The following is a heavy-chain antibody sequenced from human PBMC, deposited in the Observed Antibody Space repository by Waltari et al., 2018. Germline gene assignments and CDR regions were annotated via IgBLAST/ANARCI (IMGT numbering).Heavy chain of an antibody. J-gene: IGHJ4*02. CDR2: IYTSGST. D-gene: IGHD6-13*01. V-gene: IGHV4-4*07. Sequence: QVQLQESGPGLVKPSETLSLTCTVSGGSISSYYWRWIRQPAGKGLEWIGRIYTSGSTNYNPSLKSRVTISVDKSKNQFSLKLSSVTAADTAVYYCARGRAIIAAAGTRYFDYWGQGTLVTVSS. CDR3: ARGRAIIAAAGTRYFDY. CDR1: GGSISSYY.